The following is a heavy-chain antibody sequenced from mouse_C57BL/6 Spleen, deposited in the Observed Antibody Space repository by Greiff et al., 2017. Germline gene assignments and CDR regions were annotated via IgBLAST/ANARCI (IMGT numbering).Heavy chain of an antibody. CDR3: ARCYYGSSSYFDY. CDR1: GYTFTSYG. J-gene: IGHJ2*01. D-gene: IGHD1-1*01. Sequence: VMLVESGAELARPGASVKLSCKASGYTFTSYGISWVKQRTGQGLEWIGEIYPRSGNTYYNEKFKGKATLTADKSSSTAYMELRSLTSEDSAVYFCARCYYGSSSYFDYWGQGTTLTVSS. CDR2: IYPRSGNT. V-gene: IGHV1-81*01.